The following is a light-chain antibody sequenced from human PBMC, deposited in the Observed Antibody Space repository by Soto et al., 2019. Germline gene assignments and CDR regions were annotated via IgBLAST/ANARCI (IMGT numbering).Light chain of an antibody. CDR3: QQRSTWPPIT. V-gene: IGKV3D-20*02. CDR1: QSVSSSY. CDR2: DAS. J-gene: IGKJ5*01. Sequence: IVLTQSPGTLSLSPGERATLSCRASQSVSSSYLAWYQQKPGQAPRLLIYDASNRATGIPTRFSGSGSETDFTLTISSLEPEDFAVYYCQQRSTWPPITFGQGTRLEIK.